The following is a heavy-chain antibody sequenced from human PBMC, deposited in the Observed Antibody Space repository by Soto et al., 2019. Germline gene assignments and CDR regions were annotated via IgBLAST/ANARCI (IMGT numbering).Heavy chain of an antibody. CDR2: INPGNGNT. CDR1: GYIFANYP. D-gene: IGHD3-10*01. J-gene: IGHJ5*02. V-gene: IGHV1-3*01. Sequence: QVQLVQSGAEMKRPGASVTVSCTASGYIFANYPMQWVRQALGQGLESMGWINPGNGNTKYSKKFHGRVTITRDTSANTIYMELSSLTSKDTAMYYCARVVRHSSGSWDHWFDPWRQGTLVTVSS. CDR3: ARVVRHSSGSWDHWFDP.